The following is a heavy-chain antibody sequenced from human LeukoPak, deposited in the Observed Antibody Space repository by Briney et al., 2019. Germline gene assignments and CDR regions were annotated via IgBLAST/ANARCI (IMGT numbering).Heavy chain of an antibody. J-gene: IGHJ4*02. CDR2: ISHTFDI. D-gene: IGHD3-22*01. CDR3: ARGDSSGYYYGHY. Sequence: PEGSLRLSCAASGFTFSSFEVNWVRQAPGKGLEWISHISHTFDIKYADSVKGRFTISRDNAKNSQYLQMTSLRAQDTAVYYCARGDSSGYYYGHYWGQGTLVTVSS. V-gene: IGHV3-48*03. CDR1: GFTFSSFE.